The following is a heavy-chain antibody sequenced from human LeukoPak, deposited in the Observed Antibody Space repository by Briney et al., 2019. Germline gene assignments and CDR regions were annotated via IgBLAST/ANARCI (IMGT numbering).Heavy chain of an antibody. D-gene: IGHD2-2*01. V-gene: IGHV4-59*01. Sequence: SETLSLTCTVSGGSISSYYWIWIRQPPGKGLEWIGYIYYRGRTNYNPSLKSRVTISVDTSKNQFSLKLSSVTAADTAVYYCARVLGCSTTSCYAAYIDSWGQGTLVTVSS. CDR2: IYYRGRT. J-gene: IGHJ4*02. CDR3: ARVLGCSTTSCYAAYIDS. CDR1: GGSISSYY.